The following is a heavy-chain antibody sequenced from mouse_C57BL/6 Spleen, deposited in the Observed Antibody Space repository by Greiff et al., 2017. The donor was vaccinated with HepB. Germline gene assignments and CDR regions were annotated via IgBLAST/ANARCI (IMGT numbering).Heavy chain of an antibody. CDR3: ARGSNYERAWFAY. D-gene: IGHD2-5*01. J-gene: IGHJ3*01. CDR2: ISSGSSTI. CDR1: GFTFSDYG. V-gene: IGHV5-17*01. Sequence: EVQGVESGGGLVKPGGSLKLSCAASGFTFSDYGMHWVRQAPEKGLEWVAYISSGSSTIYYADTVKGRFTFSRDNAKNTLFLQMTSLRSEDTAMYYCARGSNYERAWFAYWGQGTLVTVSA.